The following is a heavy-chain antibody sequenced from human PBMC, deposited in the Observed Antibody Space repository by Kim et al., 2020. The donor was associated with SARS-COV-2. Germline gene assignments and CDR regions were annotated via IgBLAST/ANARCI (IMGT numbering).Heavy chain of an antibody. D-gene: IGHD3-10*01. CDR3: ARDQDEYYYGSGRIPSPFDY. CDR1: GFTFSSYS. V-gene: IGHV3-21*01. Sequence: GGSLRLSYAASGFTFSSYSMNWVRQAPGKGLELVSSISSSSSYIYYADSVKGRFTISRDNAKNSLYLQMNSLGAEDTAVYYCARDQDEYYYGSGRIPSPFDYWGQGTLVTVSS. J-gene: IGHJ4*02. CDR2: ISSSSSYI.